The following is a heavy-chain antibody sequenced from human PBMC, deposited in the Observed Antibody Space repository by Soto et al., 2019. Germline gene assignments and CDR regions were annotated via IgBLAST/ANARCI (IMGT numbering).Heavy chain of an antibody. CDR3: ARHGKYGDYRGTWFDP. D-gene: IGHD4-17*01. CDR1: GYSFTTYW. V-gene: IGHV5-51*01. Sequence: EVQLVQSGAEVKKPGEALKISCKTSGYSFTTYWIGWVRQMPGKGLEWMGIIYPGDSDTKYSPSFQGQVTISADKSISTAYLQWSSLKASDTAMYYCARHGKYGDYRGTWFDPWGQGTLVTVSS. CDR2: IYPGDSDT. J-gene: IGHJ5*02.